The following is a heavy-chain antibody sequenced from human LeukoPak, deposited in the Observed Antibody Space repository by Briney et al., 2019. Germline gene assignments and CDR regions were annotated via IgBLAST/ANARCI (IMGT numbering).Heavy chain of an antibody. CDR2: IYSGGST. CDR3: ARDRGCSSTSCYKRGLDY. CDR1: GFTVSSNY. Sequence: PGGSLRLSCAASGFTVSSNYMGWVRQAPGKGLEWVSVIYSGGSTYYADSVKGRFTISRDNSKNTLYLQMNSLRAEDTAVYYCARDRGCSSTSCYKRGLDYWGQGTLVTVSS. J-gene: IGHJ4*02. V-gene: IGHV3-66*02. D-gene: IGHD2-2*02.